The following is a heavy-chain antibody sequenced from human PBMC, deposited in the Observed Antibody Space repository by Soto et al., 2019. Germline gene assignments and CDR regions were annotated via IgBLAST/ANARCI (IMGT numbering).Heavy chain of an antibody. CDR3: ARAPASLYSSSWYYFDY. CDR1: GGSTSSYY. J-gene: IGHJ4*01. V-gene: IGHV4-59*01. CDR2: IYYSGST. D-gene: IGHD6-13*01. Sequence: SETLSLTCTVSGGSTSSYYWSWIRQPPWKGLEWIGYIYYSGSTNYNPSLKSRVTISVDTSKNQFSLKLSSVTAADTAVYYCARAPASLYSSSWYYFDYWGQGTLVTVSS.